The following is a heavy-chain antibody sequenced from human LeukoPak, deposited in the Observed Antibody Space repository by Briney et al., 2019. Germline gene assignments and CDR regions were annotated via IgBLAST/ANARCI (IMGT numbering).Heavy chain of an antibody. CDR1: GFSFTSYS. J-gene: IGHJ4*02. Sequence: GGSLRLSCAAPGFSFTSYSMNWVRQAPGKGLEWVSSISSGSSHIYYADSVRGRFTISRDNAKNSLYLQMNSLRAEDTAVYYCARDAKRLYSGSHPSFEYWGQGTLVTVSS. CDR2: ISSGSSHI. D-gene: IGHD1-26*01. CDR3: ARDAKRLYSGSHPSFEY. V-gene: IGHV3-21*01.